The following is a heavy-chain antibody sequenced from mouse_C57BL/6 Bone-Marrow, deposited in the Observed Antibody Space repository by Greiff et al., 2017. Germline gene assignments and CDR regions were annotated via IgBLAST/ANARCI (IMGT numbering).Heavy chain of an antibody. D-gene: IGHD2-10*01. V-gene: IGHV5-17*01. CDR2: ISSGSSTI. Sequence: EVQLVESGGGLVKPGGSLKLSCAASGFTFSDYGMHWVRQAPEKGLEWVAYISSGSSTIYYADTVKGRFTITRDNAKNTLFLQMTSLRSEDTAMYYCARGASYYGRYFDVWGTGTTVTVSS. J-gene: IGHJ1*03. CDR3: ARGASYYGRYFDV. CDR1: GFTFSDYG.